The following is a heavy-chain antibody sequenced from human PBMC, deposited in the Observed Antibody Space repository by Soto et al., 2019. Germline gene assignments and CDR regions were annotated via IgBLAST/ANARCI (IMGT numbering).Heavy chain of an antibody. V-gene: IGHV1-69*06. D-gene: IGHD3-10*01. CDR3: ARGGYSFGSGGLLVDAFDV. CDR1: GGPFSSYA. Sequence: QVQLVQSGAEVKKPGSSVKVSCKASGGPFSSYAFSWVRQAPGQGLEWMGGIIPIFGTPNHAQKIQGRVAITADKSTSTAYMALSSLRLEDSAIYYCARGGYSFGSGGLLVDAFDVWGQGTKVIVSS. CDR2: IIPIFGTP. J-gene: IGHJ3*01.